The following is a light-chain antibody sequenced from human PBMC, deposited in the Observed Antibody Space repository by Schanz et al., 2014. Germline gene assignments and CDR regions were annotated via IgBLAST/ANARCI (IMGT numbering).Light chain of an antibody. CDR3: QQRSNWPPAWT. CDR2: DAS. J-gene: IGKJ3*01. Sequence: EIVLTQSPATLSLSPGERATLSCRASQSVSSYLAWYQQKPGQAPRLLIYDASNRATGIPARFSGRGSGTDFTLTISSLEPEDFAVYYCQQRSNWPPAWTFGPGTKVDIK. V-gene: IGKV3-11*01. CDR1: QSVSSY.